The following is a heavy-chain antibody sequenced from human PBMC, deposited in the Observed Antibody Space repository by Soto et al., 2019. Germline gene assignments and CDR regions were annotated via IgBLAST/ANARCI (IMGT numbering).Heavy chain of an antibody. V-gene: IGHV3-30*18. Sequence: PGGSLRLSCAASGFTFSSYGMHWVRQAPGKGLEWVAVISYDGSNKYYADSVKGRFTISRDNSKNTLYLQMNSLRAEDTAAYYCAKDPGQLWLRFYFDYWGQGTLVTVSS. CDR2: ISYDGSNK. CDR3: AKDPGQLWLRFYFDY. D-gene: IGHD5-18*01. CDR1: GFTFSSYG. J-gene: IGHJ4*02.